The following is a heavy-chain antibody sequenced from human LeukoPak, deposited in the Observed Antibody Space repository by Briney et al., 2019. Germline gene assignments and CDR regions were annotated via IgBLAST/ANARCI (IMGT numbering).Heavy chain of an antibody. V-gene: IGHV4-39*01. CDR2: IYYSGST. CDR1: GGSISSSSYY. D-gene: IGHD2-21*02. CDR3: ARHDLVVTATILDY. J-gene: IGHJ4*02. Sequence: SETLSLTCTVSGGSISSSSYYWVWIRQPPGKGLEWIGSIYYSGSTYYNPSLKSRVTISVDTSKNQFSLKLSSVTAADTVVYYCARHDLVVTATILDYWGQGTLVSVSS.